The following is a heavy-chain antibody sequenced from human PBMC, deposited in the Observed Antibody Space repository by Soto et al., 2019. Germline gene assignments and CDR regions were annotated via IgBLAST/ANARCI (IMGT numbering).Heavy chain of an antibody. CDR1: GYTFTSYA. J-gene: IGHJ6*02. Sequence: QVPLVQSGAEVKKPGASVKVSCKASGYTFTSYAMHWVRQAPGQRLEWMGWINAGNGNTKYSQKFQGRVTITRDTSASTAYMELSSLRSEDTAVYCCARDICSSTSCYAGYYYYGMDVWGQGTTVTVSS. V-gene: IGHV1-3*01. CDR3: ARDICSSTSCYAGYYYYGMDV. CDR2: INAGNGNT. D-gene: IGHD2-2*01.